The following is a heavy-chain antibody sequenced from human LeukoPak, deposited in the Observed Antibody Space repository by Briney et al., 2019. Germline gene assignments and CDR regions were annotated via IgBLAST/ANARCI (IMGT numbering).Heavy chain of an antibody. CDR2: TYYGSKWYT. D-gene: IGHD6-13*01. CDR1: GDSVSSNSVG. V-gene: IGHV6-1*01. CDR3: ARGGLRRSLGWFDP. J-gene: IGHJ5*02. Sequence: SQTLSLTCAISGDSVSSNSVGWNWIRQSPSRGLEWLGRTYYGSKWYTDYAVSVISQITINVDTSKNQFSLQLNSVTPEDTAVYYRARGGLRRSLGWFDPWGQGTLVTVSS.